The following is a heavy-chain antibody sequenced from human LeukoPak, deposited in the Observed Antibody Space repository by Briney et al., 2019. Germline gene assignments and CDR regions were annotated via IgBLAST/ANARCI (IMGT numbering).Heavy chain of an antibody. CDR3: AKARGTYYFDC. D-gene: IGHD6-25*01. Sequence: GGSLRLSCAASGFTFSSYGMHWVRQAPGKGLEWLAVISYDGSNEYYAHSVKGRFTISRDNSKNTLFLQMNSLRPEDTAVYYCAKARGTYYFDCWGQGTLVTGSS. CDR2: ISYDGSNE. J-gene: IGHJ4*02. CDR1: GFTFSSYG. V-gene: IGHV3-30*18.